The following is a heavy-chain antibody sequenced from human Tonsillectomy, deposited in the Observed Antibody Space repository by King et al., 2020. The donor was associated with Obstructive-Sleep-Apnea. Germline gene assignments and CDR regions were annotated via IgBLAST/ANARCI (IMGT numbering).Heavy chain of an antibody. J-gene: IGHJ6*02. D-gene: IGHD6-13*01. CDR2: NYWDEDK. CDR1: GFSLSSSGVG. V-gene: IGHV2-5*02. Sequence: TLKESGPTLVKPTQTLTLTCTFSGFSLSSSGVGVGWIRQPPGKALEWLALNYWDEDKRYSPSLKSRGTITKDTSKNQVVLTMTNMDPVDTATYYCAHSRFSSSLWGMDVWGQGTTVTVSS. CDR3: AHSRFSSSLWGMDV.